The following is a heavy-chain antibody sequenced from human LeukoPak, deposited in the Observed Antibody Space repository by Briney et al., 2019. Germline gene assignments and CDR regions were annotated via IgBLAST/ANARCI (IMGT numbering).Heavy chain of an antibody. J-gene: IGHJ3*01. CDR1: GFTFSSYA. V-gene: IGHV3-23*01. CDR3: AKYSFCSSSSCYRNDVFDV. Sequence: GGSLRLSCAASGFTFSSYAMSWVRQAPGKGLEWVSSIRGSGDSTDYADSAKGRFTISRDNSKNTLHLQMNSLRAEDTAIYYCAKYSFCSSSSCYRNDVFDVWGQGTMVTVSS. D-gene: IGHD2-15*01. CDR2: IRGSGDST.